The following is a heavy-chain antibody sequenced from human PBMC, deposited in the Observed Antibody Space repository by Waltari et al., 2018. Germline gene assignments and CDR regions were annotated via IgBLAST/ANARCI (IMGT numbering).Heavy chain of an antibody. CDR1: NGSITGFF. CDR2: IYYTVST. J-gene: IGHJ5*02. V-gene: IGHV4-59*01. D-gene: IGHD3-10*01. Sequence: QVQLQESGPGQVKPSETLSLTCSVSNGSITGFFWNWIRQSPGKGLEWFWYIYYTVSTDYNPSLKSRVTISVDTAKNQFSLRLNSVTAADTGVYYCARGRIHYTSNWFDPWGQGTLVTVSS. CDR3: ARGRIHYTSNWFDP.